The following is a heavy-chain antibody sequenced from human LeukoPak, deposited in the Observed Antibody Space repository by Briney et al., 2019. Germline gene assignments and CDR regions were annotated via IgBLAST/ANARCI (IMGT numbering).Heavy chain of an antibody. J-gene: IGHJ5*02. Sequence: GGSLRLSCAASGFTFSSYAMSWVRQAPGKGLEWVSAISGSGGSTHYADSVKGRFTISRDNSKNTLYLQMNSLRAEDTAVYYCAKGGYCSSTSCYGRENWFDPWGQGTLVTVSS. CDR2: ISGSGGST. CDR3: AKGGYCSSTSCYGRENWFDP. D-gene: IGHD2-2*01. V-gene: IGHV3-23*01. CDR1: GFTFSSYA.